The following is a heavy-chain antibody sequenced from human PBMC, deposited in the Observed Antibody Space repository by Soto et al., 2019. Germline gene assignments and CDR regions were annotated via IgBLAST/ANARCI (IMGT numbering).Heavy chain of an antibody. V-gene: IGHV4-59*08. CDR2: IYYSGST. Sequence: PSETLSLTCTVSGGSISSYYWSWIRQPPGKGLEWIGYIYYSGSTNYNPSLKSRVTISVDTSKNQFSLKLSSVTAADTAVYYCARRLSDIVVVPAAIGWFDPWGQGTLVTVSS. CDR1: GGSISSYY. D-gene: IGHD2-2*01. CDR3: ARRLSDIVVVPAAIGWFDP. J-gene: IGHJ5*02.